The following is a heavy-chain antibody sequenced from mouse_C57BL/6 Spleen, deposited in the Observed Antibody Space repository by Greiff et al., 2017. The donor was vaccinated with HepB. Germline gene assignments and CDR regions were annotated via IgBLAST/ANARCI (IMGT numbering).Heavy chain of an antibody. D-gene: IGHD2-4*01. CDR1: GFNIKDDY. J-gene: IGHJ3*01. CDR2: IDPENGDT. Sequence: VQLQQSGAELVRPGASGKLSCTASGFNIKDDYMHWVKQRPEQGLEWIGWIDPENGDTEYASKFQGKATITADTSSNTAYLQLSSLTSEDTAVYYCTPYDYFAYWGQGTLVTVSA. V-gene: IGHV14-4*01. CDR3: TPYDYFAY.